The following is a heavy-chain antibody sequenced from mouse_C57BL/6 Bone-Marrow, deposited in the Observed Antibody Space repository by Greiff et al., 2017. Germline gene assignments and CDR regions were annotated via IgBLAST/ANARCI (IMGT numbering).Heavy chain of an antibody. CDR2: ISNGGGST. D-gene: IGHD1-1*01. CDR3: ARPYYGSSYAMDY. Sequence: EVQGVESGGGLVQPGGSLKLSCAASGFTFSDYYMYWVRQTPEKRLEWVAYISNGGGSTYYPDTVKGRFTISRDNAKNTLYLQMSRLKSEDTAMYYCARPYYGSSYAMDYWGQGTSVTVSS. V-gene: IGHV5-12*01. J-gene: IGHJ4*01. CDR1: GFTFSDYY.